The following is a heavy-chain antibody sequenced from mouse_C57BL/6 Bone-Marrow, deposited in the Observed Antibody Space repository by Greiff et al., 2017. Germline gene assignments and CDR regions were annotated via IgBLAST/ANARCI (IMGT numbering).Heavy chain of an antibody. V-gene: IGHV14-2*01. CDR3: ARSPIDYYGRSYCYYYAMCC. J-gene: IGHJ4*01. CDR2: IDPEDGET. CDR1: GFHIKDYY. Sequence: VQLQQSGAELVKPGASVKLSCTASGFHIKDYYMHWVKQRTEQGLEWIGRIDPEDGETKYAPKIPGKANITADTSSITAYMQLSSLTSEYTAFYYCARSPIDYYGRSYCYYYAMCCWGQRTSVTFST. D-gene: IGHD1-1*01.